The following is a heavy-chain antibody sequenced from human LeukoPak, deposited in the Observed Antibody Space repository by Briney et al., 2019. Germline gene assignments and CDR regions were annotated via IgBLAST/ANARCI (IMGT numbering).Heavy chain of an antibody. CDR3: ARRPSYDFWSGYYGVDGLDI. CDR2: IYPGDSDT. J-gene: IGHJ3*02. CDR1: GYRFVSHW. Sequence: GESLKISCKASGYRFVSHWIVWVRQMPGKGLEWLGIIYPGDSDTRYSPSIQGQVTISADKSISTAYLQWNSLRASDTAMYYCARRPSYDFWSGYYGVDGLDIWGQGTMVTVSS. V-gene: IGHV5-51*01. D-gene: IGHD3-3*01.